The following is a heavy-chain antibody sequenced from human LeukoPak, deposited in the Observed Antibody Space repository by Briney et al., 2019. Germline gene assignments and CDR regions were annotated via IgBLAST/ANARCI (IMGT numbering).Heavy chain of an antibody. CDR2: INPNSGGT. Sequence: GASVKVSCKASGYTFTGYYMHWVRQAPGQGLEWMGRINPNSGGTNYAQKFQGRVTMTRGTSISTAYMELSRLRSDDTAVYYCASLAAAATNWFDPWGQGTLVTVSS. D-gene: IGHD6-13*01. V-gene: IGHV1-2*06. J-gene: IGHJ5*02. CDR3: ASLAAAATNWFDP. CDR1: GYTFTGYY.